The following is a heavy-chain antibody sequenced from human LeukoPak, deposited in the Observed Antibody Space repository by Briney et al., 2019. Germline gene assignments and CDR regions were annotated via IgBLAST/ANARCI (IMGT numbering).Heavy chain of an antibody. J-gene: IGHJ4*02. Sequence: GGSLRLSCAASGFTFSSYAMSWVRQAPGKGLEWVSAISGSGDSTYYADSVKGRFTISRDNSKNTLYLQMNSLRAEDTAVYYCAKDSDYYGSGSYFDYWGQGTLVTVSS. CDR2: ISGSGDST. CDR1: GFTFSSYA. V-gene: IGHV3-23*01. CDR3: AKDSDYYGSGSYFDY. D-gene: IGHD3-10*01.